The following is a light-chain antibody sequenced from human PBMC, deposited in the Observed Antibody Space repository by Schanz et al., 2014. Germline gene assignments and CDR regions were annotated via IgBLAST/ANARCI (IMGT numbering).Light chain of an antibody. Sequence: QSVLTQPPSASGTPGQRVTISCCGSSSNIASTYVSWYQQLPGTAPKLLIYGNSNRPSGVPDRFSGSKSGTSASLAITGLQAEDEADYYCQSYDSSLSGFSYVFGTGTKLTVL. V-gene: IGLV1-40*01. CDR1: SSNIASTY. J-gene: IGLJ1*01. CDR3: QSYDSSLSGFSYV. CDR2: GNS.